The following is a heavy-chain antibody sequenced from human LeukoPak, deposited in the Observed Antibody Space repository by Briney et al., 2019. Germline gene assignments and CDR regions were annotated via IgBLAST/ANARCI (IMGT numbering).Heavy chain of an antibody. CDR1: GFDFSDFH. D-gene: IGHD1-26*01. CDR3: ARLSGTYSRGGDH. CDR2: ISGSGYAI. V-gene: IGHV3-11*01. J-gene: IGHJ4*02. Sequence: KPGGSLRLSCTASGFDFSDFHMSWIRQAPGKGLEWVSHISGSGYAIHHPGSVKGRFTISRDNAKNSLYLQMNSLRVEGSAVYYCARLSGTYSRGGDHWGQGTLVTVSS.